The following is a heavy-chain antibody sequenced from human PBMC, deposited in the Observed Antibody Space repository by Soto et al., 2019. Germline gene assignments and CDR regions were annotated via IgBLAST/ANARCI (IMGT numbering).Heavy chain of an antibody. CDR1: GFTFSSYG. V-gene: IGHV3-30*18. D-gene: IGHD3-10*01. Sequence: QVQLVESGGGVVQPGRSLRLSCAASGFTFSSYGMHWVRQAPGKGLEWVAVISYDGSNKYYADSVKGRFTISRDNSKNPLYLQMNSLRAEDTAVYYCAKFGRKERITMVRGSGMDVWGQGTTVTVSS. J-gene: IGHJ6*02. CDR3: AKFGRKERITMVRGSGMDV. CDR2: ISYDGSNK.